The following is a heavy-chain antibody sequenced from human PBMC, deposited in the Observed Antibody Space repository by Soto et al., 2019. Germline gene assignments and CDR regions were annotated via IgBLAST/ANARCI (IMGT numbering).Heavy chain of an antibody. CDR2: IYYSGST. J-gene: IGHJ3*02. Sequence: QLQLQESGPGLVKPSETLSLTCTVSGGSISSSSYYWGWIRQPPGKGLEWIGCIYYSGSTYYNPSLKRRVTISVDTSKNQFCLKRSSVTAADTAVYCCARQDREPGAFDIWGQGTMVTVSS. V-gene: IGHV4-39*01. CDR3: ARQDREPGAFDI. D-gene: IGHD1-26*01. CDR1: GGSISSSSYY.